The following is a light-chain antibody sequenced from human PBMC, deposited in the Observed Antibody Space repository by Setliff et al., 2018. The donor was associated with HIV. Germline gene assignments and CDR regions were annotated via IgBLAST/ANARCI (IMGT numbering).Light chain of an antibody. Sequence: QSALAQSASVSGSPGQSITISCTGSSSDVGGYNYVSWFQQYPGKAPKLMIYEVNNRPSGVSDRFSGSKSGNTASLTISGLQAEDEADYYCSSYARTSYGSSSTYVFGTGTKVTV. CDR2: EVN. V-gene: IGLV2-14*01. CDR3: SSYARTSYGSSSTYV. CDR1: SSDVGGYNY. J-gene: IGLJ1*01.